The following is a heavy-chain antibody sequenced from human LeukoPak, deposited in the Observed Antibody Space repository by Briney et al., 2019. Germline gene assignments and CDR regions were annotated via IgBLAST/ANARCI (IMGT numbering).Heavy chain of an antibody. CDR2: IYYSGST. Sequence: SETRSLTCTVFGGPISSYYWSWFRQPPGKGLDWIGYIYYSGSTNYNPSLKSRVTISVDTSKNQFSLKLSSVTAADTAVYYCARVAEDYGDYELDYWGQGTLVTVSS. D-gene: IGHD4-17*01. J-gene: IGHJ4*02. CDR1: GGPISSYY. V-gene: IGHV4-59*01. CDR3: ARVAEDYGDYELDY.